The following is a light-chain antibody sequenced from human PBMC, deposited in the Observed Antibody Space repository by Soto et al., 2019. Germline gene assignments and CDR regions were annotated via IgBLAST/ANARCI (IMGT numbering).Light chain of an antibody. V-gene: IGKV3-20*01. J-gene: IGKJ4*01. CDR2: GAS. CDR1: QSVTNY. CDR3: QQYGSSPLT. Sequence: EIFLTQSPDTLSLSPGEIATLSCRATQSVTNYIAWYQQKPGQAPRLLIYGASSRATGIPDRFSGSGSGTDFTLTISRLEPEDFAVYYCQQYGSSPLTFGGGTKVDIK.